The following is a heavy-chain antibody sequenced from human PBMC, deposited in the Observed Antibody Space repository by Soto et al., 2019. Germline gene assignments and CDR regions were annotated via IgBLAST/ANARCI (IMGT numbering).Heavy chain of an antibody. CDR1: GFTYSTYT. D-gene: IGHD3-22*01. CDR2: ISYDGNNK. CDR3: ARDTDYYDSSGYPRY. Sequence: GGSLRLSCAASGFTYSTYTMHWVRQAPGKGLEWVAVISYDGNNKFYADSVKGRFTISRDNSKNTLYLQMNSLRAEDTAVYYCARDTDYYDSSGYPRYWGQGTLVTVSS. J-gene: IGHJ4*02. V-gene: IGHV3-30-3*01.